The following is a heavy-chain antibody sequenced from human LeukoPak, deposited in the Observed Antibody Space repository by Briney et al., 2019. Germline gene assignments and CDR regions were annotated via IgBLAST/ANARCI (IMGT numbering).Heavy chain of an antibody. Sequence: ASETLSLTCSVSGGPISSYYWSWIRQPPGKGLERIGYIYYSGSTNYNPSLKSRVTISVDASKNQFSLKLSSVTAADTAVYYCARVDYGGAFWDYWGRGTLVTVSS. V-gene: IGHV4-59*08. CDR1: GGPISSYY. CDR2: IYYSGST. D-gene: IGHD4-23*01. CDR3: ARVDYGGAFWDY. J-gene: IGHJ4*02.